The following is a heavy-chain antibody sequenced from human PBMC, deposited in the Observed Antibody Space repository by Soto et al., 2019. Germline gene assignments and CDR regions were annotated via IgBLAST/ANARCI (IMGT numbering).Heavy chain of an antibody. CDR1: GYTFTRYT. Sequence: ASVRVSCKASGYTFTRYTMNWVRQAPGQRLEWMGWINPDNGNTKSSQKFQDRVIITRDTSASTAYMDLSSLRSEDTAVYYCARGIATGQRDPWGQGTLVTVSS. CDR3: ARGIATGQRDP. V-gene: IGHV1-3*01. CDR2: INPDNGNT. D-gene: IGHD2-15*01. J-gene: IGHJ5*02.